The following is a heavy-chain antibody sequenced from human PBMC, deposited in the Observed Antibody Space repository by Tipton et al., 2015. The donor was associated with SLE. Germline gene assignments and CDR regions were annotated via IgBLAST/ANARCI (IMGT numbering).Heavy chain of an antibody. D-gene: IGHD6-13*01. CDR3: ARGGTPAAGYSWFDP. J-gene: IGHJ5*02. CDR2: IYHSGST. Sequence: PGLVKPSETLSLTCTVSGYSISSGYYWGWIRQPPGKGLEWIGSIYHSGSTYYNPSLKSRVTISVDTSKNQFSLKLSSVTAADTAVYYCARGGTPAAGYSWFDPWGQGTLVTVSS. CDR1: GYSISSGYY. V-gene: IGHV4-38-2*02.